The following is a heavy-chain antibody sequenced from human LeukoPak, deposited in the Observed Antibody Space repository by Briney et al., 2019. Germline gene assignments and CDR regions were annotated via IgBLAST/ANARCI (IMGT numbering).Heavy chain of an antibody. D-gene: IGHD3-16*02. CDR3: ARDSGVFRLGELSLFNY. V-gene: IGHV1-69*05. J-gene: IGHJ4*02. CDR1: GGTFSSYA. CDR2: IIPIFGTA. Sequence: GSSVKVSCKASGGTFSSYAISWVRQVPGQGLEWMGGIIPIFGTANYAQKFQGRVAITTDESTSTAYMELSSLRSEDTAVYYCARDSGVFRLGELSLFNYWGQGTLVTVSS.